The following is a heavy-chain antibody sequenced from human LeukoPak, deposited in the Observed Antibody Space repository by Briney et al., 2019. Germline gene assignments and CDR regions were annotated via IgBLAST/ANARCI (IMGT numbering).Heavy chain of an antibody. Sequence: SETLSLTCAVYGGSFSGYYWSWIRQPPGKGLEWIGEINHSGSTNYNPSLKSRVTISVGTSKNQFSLKLSSVTAADTAVYYCARGSRRDGYNYWNYWGQGTLVTVSS. J-gene: IGHJ4*02. CDR1: GGSFSGYY. CDR3: ARGSRRDGYNYWNY. D-gene: IGHD5-24*01. CDR2: INHSGST. V-gene: IGHV4-34*01.